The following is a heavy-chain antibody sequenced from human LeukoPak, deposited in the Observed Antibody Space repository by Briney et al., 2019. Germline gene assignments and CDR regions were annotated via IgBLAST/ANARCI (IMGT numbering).Heavy chain of an antibody. CDR3: ARGTYSSSWYFFDP. CDR1: GYTFTSYG. CDR2: ISAYNGNT. Sequence: ASVKVSCKASGYTFTSYGISWVRQAPGQGLEWMGWISAYNGNTKYAQKLQGRVTMTRDTSTSTVYMELSSLRSEDTAVYYCARGTYSSSWYFFDPWGQGTLVTVSS. J-gene: IGHJ5*02. D-gene: IGHD6-13*01. V-gene: IGHV1-18*01.